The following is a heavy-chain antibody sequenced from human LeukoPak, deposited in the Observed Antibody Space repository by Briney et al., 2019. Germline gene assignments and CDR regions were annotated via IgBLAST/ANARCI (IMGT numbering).Heavy chain of an antibody. CDR2: ISSSSSYI. CDR3: VAVTKYYYYYGMDV. J-gene: IGHJ6*02. Sequence: GGSLRLSCAASGFTLSSYRMNWVRQAPGKGLEWVSSISSSSSYIYYADSVKGRFTISRDNAKNSLYLQMNSLRAEDTAVYYCVAVTKYYYYYGMDVWGQGTTVTVSS. CDR1: GFTLSSYR. V-gene: IGHV3-21*01. D-gene: IGHD4-17*01.